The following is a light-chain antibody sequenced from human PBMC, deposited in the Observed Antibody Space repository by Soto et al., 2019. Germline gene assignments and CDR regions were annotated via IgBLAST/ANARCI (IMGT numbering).Light chain of an antibody. Sequence: QAVVTQPPSASGTPGQRVTMSCSGSSSNIGSNYEFWYQQLPGTAPKLLIYRNDQRPSGVPDRFSGSKSGTSASLAISGLRSEDEADYYCAAWDDSLSANWVFGGGTKLTVL. CDR1: SSNIGSNY. V-gene: IGLV1-47*01. CDR3: AAWDDSLSANWV. J-gene: IGLJ3*02. CDR2: RND.